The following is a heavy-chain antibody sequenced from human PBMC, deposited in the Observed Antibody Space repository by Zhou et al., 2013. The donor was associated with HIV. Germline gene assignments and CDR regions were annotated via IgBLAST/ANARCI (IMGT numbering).Heavy chain of an antibody. J-gene: IGHJ4*02. CDR3: ATQLSLDY. CDR1: GYTFSDYG. Sequence: QIQLEQSGDEVVKPGASVRVSCKTSGYTFSDYGISWLRQAPGQGLEWMGWIDIPNGGTNHAQKFQDRITLTTDKSTATAFVELKSLRPDDTAVYYCATQLSLDYWGQGTLVIVSS. V-gene: IGHV1-18*01. CDR2: IDIPNGGT. D-gene: IGHD1-1*01.